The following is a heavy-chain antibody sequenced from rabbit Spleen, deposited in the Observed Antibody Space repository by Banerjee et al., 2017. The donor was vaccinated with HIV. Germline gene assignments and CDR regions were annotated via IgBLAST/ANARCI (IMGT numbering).Heavy chain of an antibody. CDR3: VREVAAKFSL. V-gene: IGHV1S47*01. D-gene: IGHD4-1*01. Sequence: QEQLVESGGGLVQPGGSLKLSCKGSGFDFSAYGMSWVRQAPGKGLEWIGYIDPLFASTYYASWVNGRFSISRENTQNTLFLQLNSLTAADTATYFCVREVAAKFSLWGPGTLVTVS. CDR2: IDPLFAST. CDR1: GFDFSAYG. J-gene: IGHJ4*01.